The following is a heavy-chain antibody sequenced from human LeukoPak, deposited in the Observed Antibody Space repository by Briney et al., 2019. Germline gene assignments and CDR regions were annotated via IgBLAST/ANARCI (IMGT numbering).Heavy chain of an antibody. D-gene: IGHD1-1*01. CDR1: GYSISSGYY. Sequence: PSETLSLTCAVSGYSISSGYYWGWIRQPPGKGLRWIGSIFQRGYSYYNPSLKSRVTISVDTSRNQFSLKLSSVTAADTAVYYCAGDKETTGNGRPNWFDPWGQGTLVTVSS. V-gene: IGHV4-38-2*01. CDR3: AGDKETTGNGRPNWFDP. CDR2: IFQRGYS. J-gene: IGHJ5*02.